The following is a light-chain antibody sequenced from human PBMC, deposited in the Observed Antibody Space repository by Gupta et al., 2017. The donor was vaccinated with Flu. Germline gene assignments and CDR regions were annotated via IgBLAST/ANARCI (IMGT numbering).Light chain of an antibody. Sequence: ENILTKPPPTRPSLPAEEGTLPCRTGRRGGGSYLAWYQQKPGQAPRLLIYGASTRVTGVPASFSGSGSGTEFSLTISSLQPEDFAVYYCQQYDKWFFTFGGGTKVEIK. J-gene: IGKJ4*01. CDR3: QQYDKWFFT. CDR2: GAS. CDR1: RRGGGSY. V-gene: IGKV3D-7*01.